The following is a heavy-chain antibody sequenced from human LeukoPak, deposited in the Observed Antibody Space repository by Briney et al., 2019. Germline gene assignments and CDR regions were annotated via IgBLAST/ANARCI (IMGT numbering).Heavy chain of an antibody. CDR3: ARLGPRGYRGYDSRANYFDY. J-gene: IGHJ4*02. Sequence: GESLKISCKGSGYSFTSYWIGWVRQMPGKGLEWMGIIYPGDSDTRYSPSFQGQVTISADKSISTAYLQWSSLKASDTAMYYCARLGPRGYRGYDSRANYFDYRGQGTLVTVSS. V-gene: IGHV5-51*01. CDR1: GYSFTSYW. D-gene: IGHD5-12*01. CDR2: IYPGDSDT.